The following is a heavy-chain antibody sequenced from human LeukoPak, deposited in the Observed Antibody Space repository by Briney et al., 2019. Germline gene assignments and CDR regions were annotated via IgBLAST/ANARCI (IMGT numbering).Heavy chain of an antibody. Sequence: TGGSLRLSCAASGFTFSGYAMSWVRQAPGKGLEWVSTISDSGGSTYYADSVKGRFTVSRDNAKNTLYLQMNSLRAEDTAVYYRASRGVVTGAFDIWGQGTMVTVSS. J-gene: IGHJ3*02. CDR2: ISDSGGST. V-gene: IGHV3-23*01. CDR1: GFTFSGYA. D-gene: IGHD2-15*01. CDR3: ASRGVVTGAFDI.